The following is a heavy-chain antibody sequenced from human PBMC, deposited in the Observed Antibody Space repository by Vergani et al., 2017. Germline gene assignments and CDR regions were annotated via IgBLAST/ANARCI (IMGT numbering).Heavy chain of an antibody. CDR2: ISGSGGST. Sequence: EVQLLESGGGLVQPGGSLRLSCAASGFTFSSYAMSWVRQAPGKGLEWVSAISGSGGSTYYADSVKGRFTISRDKSKNTLYLQMNSLRAEDTAVYYCAKDRESGGPPFDPYFDLWGRGTLVTVSS. CDR1: GFTFSSYA. J-gene: IGHJ2*01. CDR3: AKDRESGGPPFDPYFDL. V-gene: IGHV3-23*01. D-gene: IGHD1-26*01.